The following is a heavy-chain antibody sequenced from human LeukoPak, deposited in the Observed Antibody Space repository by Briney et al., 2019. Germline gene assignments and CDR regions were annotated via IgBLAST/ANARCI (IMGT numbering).Heavy chain of an antibody. CDR1: GYTFTGYY. V-gene: IGHV1-2*06. CDR2: INPNSGGT. J-gene: IGHJ4*02. Sequence: GASVKVSCKASGYTFTGYYMHWVRQAPGQGLEWMGRINPNSGGTNYAQKFQGRVTMTRDTSISTAYMELSRLRSDDTAVYYCARSYYDSSGYRDYWGQGTLVTVSS. CDR3: ARSYYDSSGYRDY. D-gene: IGHD3-22*01.